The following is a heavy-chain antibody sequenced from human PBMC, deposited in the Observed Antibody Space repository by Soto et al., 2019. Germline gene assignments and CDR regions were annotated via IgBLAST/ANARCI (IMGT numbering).Heavy chain of an antibody. J-gene: IGHJ4*02. V-gene: IGHV1-3*01. Sequence: GASVKGSCKASGYTFTSYCVHWVRQAPGQRLEWMGWINAGNGNTKYSQKFQGRVTITRDTSASTAYMELSSLRSEDTAVYYCARGITLPTPLDYWGQGTLVTVSS. CDR1: GYTFTSYC. CDR2: INAGNGNT. CDR3: ARGITLPTPLDY. D-gene: IGHD1-20*01.